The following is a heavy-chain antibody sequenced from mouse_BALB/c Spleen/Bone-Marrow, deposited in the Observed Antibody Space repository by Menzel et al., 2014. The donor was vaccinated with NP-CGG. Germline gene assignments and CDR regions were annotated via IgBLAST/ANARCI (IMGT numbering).Heavy chain of an antibody. CDR3: ARHPYGNYGWFAY. Sequence: EVQRVESGGGLVQPGGSLKLSCATSGFTFXDYYMYWVRQTPEKRLEWVAFISNGGVNTYYPDTVKGRFTISRDNAKNTLYLQMSRLKSEDTAMYYCARHPYGNYGWFAYWGQGTLVTVSA. CDR1: GFTFXDYY. V-gene: IGHV5-12*02. CDR2: ISNGGVNT. J-gene: IGHJ3*01. D-gene: IGHD2-10*02.